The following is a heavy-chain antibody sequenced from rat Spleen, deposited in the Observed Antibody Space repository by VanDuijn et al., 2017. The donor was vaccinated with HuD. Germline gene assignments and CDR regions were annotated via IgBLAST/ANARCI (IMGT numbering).Heavy chain of an antibody. CDR3: TRSILADY. CDR2: ISYDGSNT. D-gene: IGHD4-2*01. Sequence: EVQLVESGGGLVQPGRSLKLSCAASGFTFSNYGMAWVRQAPTKGLEWVAVISYDGSNTYYRDSVKGRFTISRDDAKNALYLQMDSLRSXDTATYYCTRSILADYWGQGVMVTVSS. CDR1: GFTFSNYG. V-gene: IGHV5-29*01. J-gene: IGHJ2*01.